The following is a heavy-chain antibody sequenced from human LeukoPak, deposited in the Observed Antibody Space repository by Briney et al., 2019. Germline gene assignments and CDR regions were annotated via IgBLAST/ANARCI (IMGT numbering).Heavy chain of an antibody. Sequence: ASQTLPLTCTVSGGSISSGDYYWSWIRQPPGKGLEWIGYIYYSGSTYYNPSLKSRVTISVDTSKNQFSLKLSSVTAADTAVYYCASLETHYGDYEGGLWGRGTLVTVSS. CDR1: GGSISSGDYY. V-gene: IGHV4-30-4*01. CDR2: IYYSGST. J-gene: IGHJ2*01. D-gene: IGHD4-17*01. CDR3: ASLETHYGDYEGGL.